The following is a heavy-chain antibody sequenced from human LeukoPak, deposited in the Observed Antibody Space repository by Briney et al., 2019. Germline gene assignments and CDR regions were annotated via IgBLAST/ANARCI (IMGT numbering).Heavy chain of an antibody. CDR3: ARAYSSGWEFDY. Sequence: GGSLRLSCAASGFTFNNYGMSWVRQAPGKGLEWVSSISSSSTYIFYADSVKGRFTISRDDAKNSLYLQMNSLRAEDTAVYYCARAYSSGWEFDYWGQGTLVTVSS. J-gene: IGHJ4*02. CDR1: GFTFNNYG. CDR2: ISSSSTYI. V-gene: IGHV3-21*01. D-gene: IGHD6-19*01.